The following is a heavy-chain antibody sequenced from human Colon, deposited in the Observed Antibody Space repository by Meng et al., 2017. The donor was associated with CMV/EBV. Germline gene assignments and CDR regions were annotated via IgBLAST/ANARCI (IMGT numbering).Heavy chain of an antibody. Sequence: LSLTCAASGFPYSIYWMNWVPQAPGKGREWVANINQDGSERNYVDSVKGRFIISRDNAQNSLYLQMNSRRVEDTAISYCMTPTASSDDWGQGTLVTVSS. V-gene: IGHV3-7*01. CDR1: GFPYSIYW. CDR2: INQDGSER. J-gene: IGHJ4*02. CDR3: MTPTASSDD. D-gene: IGHD6-6*01.